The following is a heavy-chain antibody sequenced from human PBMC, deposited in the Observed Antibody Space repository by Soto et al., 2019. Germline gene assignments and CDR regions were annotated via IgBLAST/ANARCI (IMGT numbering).Heavy chain of an antibody. CDR2: INAGNGNT. D-gene: IGHD3-22*01. J-gene: IGHJ4*02. Sequence: ASVKVSCKASGYTFTSYAMHWVRQAPGQRLEWMGWINAGNGNTKYSQKFQGRVTITRDTSASTAYMELSSLRSEDTAVYYCARLVRDYDSSGAYYLAYDNWGQGTLVTVSS. CDR3: ARLVRDYDSSGAYYLAYDN. CDR1: GYTFTSYA. V-gene: IGHV1-3*01.